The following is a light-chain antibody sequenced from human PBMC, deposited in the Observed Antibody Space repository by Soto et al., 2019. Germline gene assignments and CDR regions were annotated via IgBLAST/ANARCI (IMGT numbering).Light chain of an antibody. J-gene: IGLJ1*01. CDR2: GNN. CDR3: QSYDISLSAYV. V-gene: IGLV1-40*01. CDR1: SSNFGAGYD. Sequence: QSVLTQPPSVSGAPGQRVTISCTGSSSNFGAGYDVQWYQQLPGTAPKYLINGNNNRPSGVPDRFSASRSGTSASLAITGLQGEDEAEYYCQSYDISLSAYVFGTGTKVTVL.